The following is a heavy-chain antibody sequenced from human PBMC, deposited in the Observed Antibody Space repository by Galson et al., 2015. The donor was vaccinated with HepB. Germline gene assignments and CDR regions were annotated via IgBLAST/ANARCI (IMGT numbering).Heavy chain of an antibody. CDR2: IYPGDSDT. D-gene: IGHD5-18*01. CDR3: AGSRGYSYGTFDY. V-gene: IGHV5-51*01. J-gene: IGHJ4*02. Sequence: QSGAEVKKPGESLRISCKGSGYSFTSYWISWVRQMPGKGLEWMGVIYPGDSDTRYSLSFQGQVTISADKSISTAYLQWSSLKASDTAMYYCAGSRGYSYGTFDYWGQGTLVTVSS. CDR1: GYSFTSYW.